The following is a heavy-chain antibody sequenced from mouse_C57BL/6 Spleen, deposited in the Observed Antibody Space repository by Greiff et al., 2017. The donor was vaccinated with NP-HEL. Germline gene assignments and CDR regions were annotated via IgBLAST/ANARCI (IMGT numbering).Heavy chain of an antibody. CDR3: ARDGYYSNYGGAMDY. V-gene: IGHV5-16*01. D-gene: IGHD2-5*01. Sequence: EVRLVESEGGLVQPGSSMKLSCTASGFTFSDYYMAWVRQVPEKGLEWVANINYDGSSTYYLDSLKSRFIISRDNAKNILYLQMRSLKSEDTATYYCARDGYYSNYGGAMDYWGQGTSVTVSS. J-gene: IGHJ4*01. CDR2: INYDGSST. CDR1: GFTFSDYY.